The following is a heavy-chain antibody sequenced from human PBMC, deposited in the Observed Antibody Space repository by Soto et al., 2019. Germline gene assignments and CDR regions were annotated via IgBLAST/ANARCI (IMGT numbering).Heavy chain of an antibody. V-gene: IGHV4-31*03. CDR3: ARGALVRGVITPENN. J-gene: IGHJ4*02. Sequence: QVQLQESGPGLVKPSQTLSLTCTVSGGSISSGGYYWSWIRQHPGKGLEWIGYIYYSGSTYYNPSLKSRVTISVDTSKNQFSLKLCSVTAADTAVYYCARGALVRGVITPENNWGQGTLVTVSS. CDR1: GGSISSGGYY. D-gene: IGHD3-10*01. CDR2: IYYSGST.